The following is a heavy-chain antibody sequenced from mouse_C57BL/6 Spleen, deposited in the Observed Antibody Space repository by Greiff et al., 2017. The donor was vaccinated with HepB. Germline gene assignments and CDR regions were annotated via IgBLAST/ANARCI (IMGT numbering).Heavy chain of an antibody. D-gene: IGHD1-1*01. J-gene: IGHJ2*01. CDR2: IYPRDGSN. CDR3: ARSGITTVVATDYFDY. V-gene: IGHV1-78*01. Sequence: QVQLQQSDAELVKPGASVKISCKVSGYTFTDHTIHWMKQRPEQGLEWIGYIYPRDGSNKYNEKFTGKATLTADKSSSTAYMQLNSLTSEDSAVYFCARSGITTVVATDYFDYWGQGTTLTVSS. CDR1: GYTFTDHT.